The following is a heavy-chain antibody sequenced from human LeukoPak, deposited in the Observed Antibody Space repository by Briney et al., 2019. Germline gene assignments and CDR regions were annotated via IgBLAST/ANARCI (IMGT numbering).Heavy chain of an antibody. J-gene: IGHJ5*02. V-gene: IGHV3-11*01. Sequence: PGGPLRLSCAASGFTFNDYYMSWIRQAPGKGLEWLSYINIGGTNTHYADSVKGRFTISRDNAKKSLYLEMNNLRAEDTAVYYCATDGGGFETWGQGVLVTVSS. D-gene: IGHD6-25*01. CDR1: GFTFNDYY. CDR2: INIGGTNT. CDR3: ATDGGGFET.